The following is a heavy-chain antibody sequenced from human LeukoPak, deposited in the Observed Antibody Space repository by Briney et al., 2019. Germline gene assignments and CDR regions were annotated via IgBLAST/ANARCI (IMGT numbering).Heavy chain of an antibody. J-gene: IGHJ5*02. V-gene: IGHV4-34*01. Sequence: KSSETLSLTCAVYGGSFSGYYWTWIRQLPGEGLEWIGEINHIGRTNYNPSLKTRVTISVDTSKNHFSLRLTSETAADTAVYYCAREDTSQDRPRTPLGSGSYNNWFDPWGQGTLVTVSS. CDR2: INHIGRT. CDR1: GGSFSGYY. CDR3: AREDTSQDRPRTPLGSGSYNNWFDP. D-gene: IGHD3-10*01.